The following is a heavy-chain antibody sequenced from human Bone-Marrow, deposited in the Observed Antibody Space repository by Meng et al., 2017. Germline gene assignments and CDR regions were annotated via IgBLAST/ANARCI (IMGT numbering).Heavy chain of an antibody. Sequence: GESLKISCKGSGYSFTSYWIGWVRQMPGKGLEWMGIIYPGDSDTRYSPSFQGQVTISADKSISTAYLQWSSLKASDTAMYYCARQSYYDSSGYYCLFWGQGTLVTVSS. CDR1: GYSFTSYW. CDR2: IYPGDSDT. J-gene: IGHJ4*02. CDR3: ARQSYYDSSGYYCLF. V-gene: IGHV5-51*01. D-gene: IGHD3-22*01.